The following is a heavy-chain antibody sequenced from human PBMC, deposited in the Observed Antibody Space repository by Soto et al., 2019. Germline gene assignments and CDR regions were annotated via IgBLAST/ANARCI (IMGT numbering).Heavy chain of an antibody. J-gene: IGHJ4*02. Sequence: SETLSLTCTVSGVSISSDYWSWIRQSPGKGLEWIGNIFYSGSPNYNPSLKSRVTISVDTSKNQFSLKLISVTAADTAVYYCARDKITGLFDYWGQGTLVTVSS. V-gene: IGHV4-59*12. D-gene: IGHD2-8*02. CDR2: IFYSGSP. CDR1: GVSISSDY. CDR3: ARDKITGLFDY.